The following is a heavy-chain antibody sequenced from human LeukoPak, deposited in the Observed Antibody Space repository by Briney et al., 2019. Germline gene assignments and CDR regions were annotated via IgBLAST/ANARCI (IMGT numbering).Heavy chain of an antibody. CDR3: ARDGLQYGMDV. Sequence: GGSLRLSCSASGFTFSPFSMNWVRQAPGKGLEWVANIKQDGSEKYYVDSVKDRFTISRDNVKRSLFLQMNSLRAEDTAAYYYARDGLQYGMDVWGQGTTVTVSS. CDR2: IKQDGSEK. J-gene: IGHJ6*02. D-gene: IGHD3/OR15-3a*01. CDR1: GFTFSPFS. V-gene: IGHV3-7*01.